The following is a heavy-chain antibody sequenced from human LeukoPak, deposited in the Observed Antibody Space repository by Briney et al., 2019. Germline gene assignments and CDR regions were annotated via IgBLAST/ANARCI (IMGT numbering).Heavy chain of an antibody. CDR2: VYFDGGT. CDR1: GGSVTSGIYH. D-gene: IGHD3-16*01. Sequence: SETLSLTCSVSGGSVTSGIYHWAWIRQPPGKGLEWIGSVYFDGGTHYNPSLQSRVTISVDTSKNQFSLRLNSVTAADTALYFCARVHYYDGRGRFDPWGQGTLVTVSS. V-gene: IGHV4-39*07. J-gene: IGHJ5*02. CDR3: ARVHYYDGRGRFDP.